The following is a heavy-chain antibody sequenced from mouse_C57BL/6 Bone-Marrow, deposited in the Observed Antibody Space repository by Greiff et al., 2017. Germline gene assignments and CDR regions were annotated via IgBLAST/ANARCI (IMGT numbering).Heavy chain of an antibody. Sequence: QVQLQQSGAELARPGASVKLSCKASGYTFTSYGISWVKQRTGQGLEWIGEIYPRSGNTYYNEKFKGKATLTADKSSSTAYMELRSLTSEDSAVYFCARWAFYGSSPFYWYFDVWGTGTTVTVSS. CDR1: GYTFTSYG. D-gene: IGHD1-1*01. CDR2: IYPRSGNT. CDR3: ARWAFYGSSPFYWYFDV. V-gene: IGHV1-81*01. J-gene: IGHJ1*03.